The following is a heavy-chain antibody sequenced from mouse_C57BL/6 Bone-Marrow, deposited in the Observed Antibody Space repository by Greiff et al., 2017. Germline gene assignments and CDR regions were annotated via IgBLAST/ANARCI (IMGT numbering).Heavy chain of an antibody. V-gene: IGHV1-76*01. Sequence: VQLVESGAELVRPGASVKLSCKASGYTFTDYYINWVKQRPGQGLEWIARIYPGSGNTYYNEKFKGKATLTAEKSSSTAYMQLSSLTSEDSAVYFCARKGYYGSSFDYWGQGTTLTGSS. CDR1: GYTFTDYY. CDR2: IYPGSGNT. J-gene: IGHJ2*01. CDR3: ARKGYYGSSFDY. D-gene: IGHD1-1*01.